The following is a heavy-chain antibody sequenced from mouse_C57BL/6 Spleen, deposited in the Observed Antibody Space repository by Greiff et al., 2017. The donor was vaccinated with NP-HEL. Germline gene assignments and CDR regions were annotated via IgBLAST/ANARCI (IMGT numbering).Heavy chain of an antibody. Sequence: VQLQQSGPELVKPGASVKIPCKASGYTFTDYNMDWVKQSHGKSLEWIGDINPNNGGTIYNQKFKGKATLTVDKSSSTAYMELRSLTSEDTAVYYCASLDYDWFAYWGQGTLVTVSA. CDR2: INPNNGGT. V-gene: IGHV1-18*01. D-gene: IGHD2-4*01. CDR1: GYTFTDYN. J-gene: IGHJ3*01. CDR3: ASLDYDWFAY.